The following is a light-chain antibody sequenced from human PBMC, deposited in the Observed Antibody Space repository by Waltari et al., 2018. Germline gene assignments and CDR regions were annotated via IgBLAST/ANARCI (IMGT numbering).Light chain of an antibody. CDR3: QQSYSTPPT. CDR2: AAS. CDR1: QSISSY. Sequence: IQMTQSPSSMAASVGDRLTITCRASQSISSYLNWYQQKPGKAPKLLIYAASSLQSGVPSRFSGSGSGTDFTLTISSLQPEDFATYYCQQSYSTPPTFGQGTKLEIK. V-gene: IGKV1-39*01. J-gene: IGKJ2*01.